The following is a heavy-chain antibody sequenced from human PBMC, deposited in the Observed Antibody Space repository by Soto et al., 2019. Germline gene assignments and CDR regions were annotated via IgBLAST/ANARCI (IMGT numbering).Heavy chain of an antibody. CDR1: GGSITSYF. CDR3: ARDKYYDSTGTFDN. CDR2: IYHRGNT. Sequence: SETLSLTCTVSGGSITSYFWTWIRQPPGKGLEWIGYIYHRGNTNYNPSLKSRVTFSVDTSKNQFSLKLSSVTAADTAVYYCARDKYYDSTGTFDNWGLGTLVTVSS. J-gene: IGHJ4*02. V-gene: IGHV4-59*01. D-gene: IGHD3-22*01.